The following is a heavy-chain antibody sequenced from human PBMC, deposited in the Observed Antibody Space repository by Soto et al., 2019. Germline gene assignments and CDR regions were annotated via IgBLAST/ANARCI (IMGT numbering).Heavy chain of an antibody. J-gene: IGHJ5*02. V-gene: IGHV3-11*06. Sequence: GSLRLSFAVSGFTFGDSYMSWIRQAPGKGLEWLSYISPGSRYPAYADSVKGRFTISRDNAKRSLYLQMMSLTAEDTAIYYCVRGGGGGLFDPWGQGTMVTVSS. CDR2: ISPGSRYP. D-gene: IGHD2-15*01. CDR1: GFTFGDSY. CDR3: VRGGGGGLFDP.